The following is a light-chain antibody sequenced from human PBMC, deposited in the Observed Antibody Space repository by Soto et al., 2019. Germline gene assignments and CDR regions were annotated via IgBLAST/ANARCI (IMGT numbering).Light chain of an antibody. CDR3: CSYAGSVDHYV. CDR1: RSDVGGYNL. Sequence: LTQPASVSGSPGQSITISCTGTRSDVGGYNLVSWYQHHPRKAPKLVIYEVSERPSGVSYCFSGSKSGNTASLTISGLQAGDEADYYCCSYAGSVDHYVFGTGTKVTVL. J-gene: IGLJ1*01. V-gene: IGLV2-23*02. CDR2: EVS.